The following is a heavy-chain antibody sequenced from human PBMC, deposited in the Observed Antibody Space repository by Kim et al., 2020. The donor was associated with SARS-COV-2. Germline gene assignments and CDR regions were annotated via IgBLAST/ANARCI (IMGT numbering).Heavy chain of an antibody. D-gene: IGHD3-3*01. Sequence: ASVKVSCKASGYTFTSYAMHWVRQAPGQRLEWMGWINAGNGNTKYSQKFQGRVTITRDTSASTAYMELSSLRSEDTAVYYCAREGFLEWLPQYYYGMDVWGQGTTVTVSS. CDR2: INAGNGNT. CDR3: AREGFLEWLPQYYYGMDV. CDR1: GYTFTSYA. V-gene: IGHV1-3*01. J-gene: IGHJ6*02.